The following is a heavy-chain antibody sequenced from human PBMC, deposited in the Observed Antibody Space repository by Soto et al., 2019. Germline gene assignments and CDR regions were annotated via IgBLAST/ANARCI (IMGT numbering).Heavy chain of an antibody. J-gene: IGHJ6*02. V-gene: IGHV5-51*01. CDR2: IYPGDSDT. Sequence: GESLKISCKGSGYSVTSYWIGWVRQMPGKGLEWMGIIYPGDSDTRYSPSFQGQVTISADKSISTAYLQWSSLKASDTAMYYCARHPKYYDSINYGKDVWGQGTTVTVSS. CDR3: ARHPKYYDSINYGKDV. CDR1: GYSVTSYW. D-gene: IGHD3-22*01.